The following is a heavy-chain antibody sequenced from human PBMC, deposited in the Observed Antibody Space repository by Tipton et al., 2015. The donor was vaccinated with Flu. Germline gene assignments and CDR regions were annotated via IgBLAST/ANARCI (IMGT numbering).Heavy chain of an antibody. CDR1: GDSVSSNSIG. V-gene: IGHV6-1*01. CDR3: ARLPRWPPDDAFDL. J-gene: IGHJ3*01. CDR2: TYFRSKWFN. Sequence: GLVKPSQTLSLTCAISGDSVSSNSIGWSWIRQSPSRGLEWLGRTYFRSKWFNDYAESVKSRITINPDISKNQFSLQLKSVTPEDTAVDYCARLPRWPPDDAFDLWGHGTMVTVSS. D-gene: IGHD5-24*01.